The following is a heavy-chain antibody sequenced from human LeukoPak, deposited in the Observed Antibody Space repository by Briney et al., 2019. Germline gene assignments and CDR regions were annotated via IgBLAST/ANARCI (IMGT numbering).Heavy chain of an antibody. V-gene: IGHV3-11*01. Sequence: EGSLRLSCAASGFTFSDCYMSWIRQAPGKGLEWVSYISSSGSTIYYADSVKGRFTISRDNSKKTLYLQMNSLRAEDTAVYYRAKGPVVTFDIWGQGTMVTVSS. CDR3: AKGPVVTFDI. J-gene: IGHJ3*02. CDR2: ISSSGSTI. D-gene: IGHD2-15*01. CDR1: GFTFSDCY.